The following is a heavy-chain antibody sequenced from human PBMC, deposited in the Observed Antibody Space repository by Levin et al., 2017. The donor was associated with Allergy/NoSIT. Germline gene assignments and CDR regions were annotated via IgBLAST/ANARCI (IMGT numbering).Heavy chain of an antibody. V-gene: IGHV3-48*03. J-gene: IGHJ4*02. D-gene: IGHD3-3*01. Sequence: SCAASGFTFSSYDMNWVRRAPGKGLEWVSYISSTGSTIYSADSVKGRFTISRDNAKNSLYLHMNSLRAEDTAVYYCARQLGNFWSGYNYFDYWGQGTLVTVSS. CDR2: ISSTGSTI. CDR1: GFTFSSYD. CDR3: ARQLGNFWSGYNYFDY.